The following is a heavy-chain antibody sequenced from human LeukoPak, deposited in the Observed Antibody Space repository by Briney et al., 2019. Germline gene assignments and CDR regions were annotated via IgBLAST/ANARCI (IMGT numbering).Heavy chain of an antibody. V-gene: IGHV3-23*01. Sequence: GGSLRLSCAASGFTLSIYAMNWVRQAPGKGLEWVSGINGSGGSTYYADSVKGRFTISRDNSKNTLYLQMNNLRAEDTAVYYCAKGRGIVVVTGPDYWGQGTLVTVSS. J-gene: IGHJ4*02. CDR2: INGSGGST. D-gene: IGHD2-21*02. CDR3: AKGRGIVVVTGPDY. CDR1: GFTLSIYA.